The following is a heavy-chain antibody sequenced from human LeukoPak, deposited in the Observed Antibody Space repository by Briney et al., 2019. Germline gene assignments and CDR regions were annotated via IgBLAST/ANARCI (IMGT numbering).Heavy chain of an antibody. J-gene: IGHJ3*02. V-gene: IGHV3-23*01. Sequence: GGSLRLSCAASGFTFNNHAMSWVRQAPGKGLEWVSTISGTGAATYFADSVKGRFTISRDNSKNTLYLQMNSLRAEDTAVYYCAKDRTSTIFGVVINDAFDIWGQGTMVTVSS. D-gene: IGHD3-3*01. CDR1: GFTFNNHA. CDR2: ISGTGAAT. CDR3: AKDRTSTIFGVVINDAFDI.